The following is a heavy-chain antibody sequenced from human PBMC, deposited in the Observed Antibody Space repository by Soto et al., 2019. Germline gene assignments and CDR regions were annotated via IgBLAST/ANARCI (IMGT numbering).Heavy chain of an antibody. Sequence: QVQLQESGPGLVQPSGTLSLTCAVSGDSINNRHWWSWVRQTPGKGLEWIGETYHSGTTNYNPSLKTRVTIAINKAKNQCSPKMNSVTAAHTPVYYCAREVNSSPARGPTWFIPWGQGTLVTVSS. CDR2: TYHSGTT. V-gene: IGHV4-4*02. CDR1: GDSINNRHW. J-gene: IGHJ5*02. D-gene: IGHD6-13*01. CDR3: AREVNSSPARGPTWFIP.